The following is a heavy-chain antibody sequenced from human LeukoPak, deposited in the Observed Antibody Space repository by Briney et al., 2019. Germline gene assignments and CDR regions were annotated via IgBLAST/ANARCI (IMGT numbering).Heavy chain of an antibody. CDR3: ARVRDTYYYDSSGQQFDY. Sequence: SETLSLTCAVYGVSFSGYYWSWIRQPPGKGLEWIGEINHSGSTNYNPSLKSRVTISVDTSKNQFSLKLSSVTAADTAVYYCARVRDTYYYDSSGQQFDYWGQGTLVTVSS. J-gene: IGHJ4*02. V-gene: IGHV4-34*01. CDR2: INHSGST. CDR1: GVSFSGYY. D-gene: IGHD3-22*01.